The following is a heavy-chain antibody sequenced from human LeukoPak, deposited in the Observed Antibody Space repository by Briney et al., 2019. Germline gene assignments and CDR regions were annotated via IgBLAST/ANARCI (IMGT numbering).Heavy chain of an antibody. J-gene: IGHJ4*02. Sequence: ASVKVSCKASGYTFTNNDINWVRQATGQGLEWMGWVSPDSGDTGYAPNFRGRVTMTTGTSINTAYMELTSLTSEDTAIYYCTRGRAAGDWGQGTLVTVSS. D-gene: IGHD6-19*01. CDR3: TRGRAAGD. CDR2: VSPDSGDT. V-gene: IGHV1-8*01. CDR1: GYTFTNND.